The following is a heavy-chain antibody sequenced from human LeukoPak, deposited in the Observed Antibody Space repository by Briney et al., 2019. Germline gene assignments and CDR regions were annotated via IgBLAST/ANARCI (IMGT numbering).Heavy chain of an antibody. Sequence: GKSLRLSCAASGFTFNNYGMHWVRQAPGKGLEWVAVISYDGRNIHYPDSVKGRFTISRDNSKNTLYLQMNSLRAEDTAVYYCARDGAIMIVVVNYYFDFWGQGSLVTVSS. CDR3: ARDGAIMIVVVNYYFDF. J-gene: IGHJ4*02. D-gene: IGHD3-22*01. V-gene: IGHV3-30*03. CDR1: GFTFNNYG. CDR2: ISYDGRNI.